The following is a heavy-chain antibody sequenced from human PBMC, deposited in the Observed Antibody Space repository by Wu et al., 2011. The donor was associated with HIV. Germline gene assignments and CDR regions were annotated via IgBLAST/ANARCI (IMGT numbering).Heavy chain of an antibody. Sequence: QVQLVQSGAEVKKPGSSVKVSCKASGGTFSSYAISWVRQAPGQGLEWMGRIIPIFGTANYAQKFQGRVTITADKSTSTAYMELSSLRSEDTAVYYCARPRMGIAVAGTVGVRDYYYGMDVWGPRGPRSPVSS. CDR2: IIPIFGTA. J-gene: IGHJ6*01. CDR3: ARPRMGIAVAGTVGVRDYYYGMDV. D-gene: IGHD6-19*01. CDR1: GGTFSSYA. V-gene: IGHV1-69*14.